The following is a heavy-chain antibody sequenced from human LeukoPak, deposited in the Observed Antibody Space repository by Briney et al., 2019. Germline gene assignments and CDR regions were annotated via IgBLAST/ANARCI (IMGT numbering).Heavy chain of an antibody. CDR1: GFTFSSYS. CDR3: AKERGGYCGGDCYDEDY. V-gene: IGHV3-21*04. D-gene: IGHD2-21*02. J-gene: IGHJ4*02. Sequence: GGSLRPSCAAPGFTFSSYSMNWVRQAPGKGLEGVSSIISSSSYIYYADSVKGRFTISRDNAKNSLYLQMNSLRAEDTAVYYCAKERGGYCGGDCYDEDYWGQGTLVTVSS. CDR2: IISSSSYI.